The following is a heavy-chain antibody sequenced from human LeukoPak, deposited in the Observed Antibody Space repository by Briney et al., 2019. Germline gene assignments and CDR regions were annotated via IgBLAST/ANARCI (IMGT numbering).Heavy chain of an antibody. Sequence: PGGSLRLSCAASGFTFSDYYMSWIRQAPGKGLEWVSYISSSGSTIYYADSMKGRFTISRDNAKNSLYLQMNSLRVEDTAVYYCARDLFGAYCGGTCPTPDYWGQGTLVSVSS. CDR2: ISSSGSTI. J-gene: IGHJ4*02. D-gene: IGHD2-21*01. CDR1: GFTFSDYY. CDR3: ARDLFGAYCGGTCPTPDY. V-gene: IGHV3-11*04.